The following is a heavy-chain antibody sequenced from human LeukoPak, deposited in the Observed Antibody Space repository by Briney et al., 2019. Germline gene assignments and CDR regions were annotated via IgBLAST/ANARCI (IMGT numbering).Heavy chain of an antibody. J-gene: IGHJ6*03. CDR1: GFTFSDCY. Sequence: GGSLRLSCVASGFTFSDCYMNWIRQAPGKGLEWVSYISSSGNTINYADSFKAPFTISRDNAKNSLYLQMNSLRAEDTAVYYCARNPPDRYSSSWNYMDVWGKGTTVTVSS. CDR2: ISSSGNTI. D-gene: IGHD6-13*01. CDR3: ARNPPDRYSSSWNYMDV. V-gene: IGHV3-11*01.